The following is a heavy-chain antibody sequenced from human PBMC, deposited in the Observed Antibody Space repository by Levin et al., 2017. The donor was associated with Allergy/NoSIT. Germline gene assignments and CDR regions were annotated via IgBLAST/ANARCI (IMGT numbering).Heavy chain of an antibody. CDR3: AKGDYGSGSYSHLLDYFDY. D-gene: IGHD3-10*01. CDR2: ISGSGGST. V-gene: IGHV3-23*01. J-gene: IGHJ4*02. Sequence: TGGSLRLSCAASGFTFSSYAMSWVRQAPGKGLEWVSAISGSGGSTYYADSVKGRFTISRDNSKNTLYLQMNSLRAEDAAVYYCAKGDYGSGSYSHLLDYFDYWGQGTLVTVSS. CDR1: GFTFSSYA.